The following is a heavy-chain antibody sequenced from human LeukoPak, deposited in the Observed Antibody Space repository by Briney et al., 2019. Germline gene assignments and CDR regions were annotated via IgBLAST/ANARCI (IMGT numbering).Heavy chain of an antibody. CDR2: VNPNNGGT. CDR1: GNTFTGYY. J-gene: IGHJ4*02. CDR3: ATAPRYSSSRPPFDY. Sequence: GASVKVSCKASGNTFTGYYMHWVRQAPGQGLEWMGWVNPNNGGTNYAQKFQGRVTMTRDTSINTGYMELSRLRSDDTAVYYCATAPRYSSSRPPFDYWGQGTLVTVSS. D-gene: IGHD6-13*01. V-gene: IGHV1-2*02.